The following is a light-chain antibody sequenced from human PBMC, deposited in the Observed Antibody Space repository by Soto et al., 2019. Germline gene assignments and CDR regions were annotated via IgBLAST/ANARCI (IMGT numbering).Light chain of an antibody. CDR3: QQYGSSSYT. CDR1: QSVSSSY. Sequence: DIVLTQSPGTLSLSPGERATLSCRASQSVSSSYLAWYQQKPGQAPRLLIYGASSRATGIPDRFSGSGSGTDFTLTISRLEPEDFAEYYCQQYGSSSYTFGQGTKLEIK. J-gene: IGKJ2*01. V-gene: IGKV3-20*01. CDR2: GAS.